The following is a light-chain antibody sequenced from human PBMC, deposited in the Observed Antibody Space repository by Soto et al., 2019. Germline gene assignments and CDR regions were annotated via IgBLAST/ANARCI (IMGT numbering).Light chain of an antibody. Sequence: QSVLTQPPSVSGAPGQSVSISCTGSSSNIGAGYDVHWYQQLPGTAPKLLIYGTSNRPSGVPDRFSGSKSGTSASLAITGLHAGDEAHYCCQSYDRSLGGGVFGGGTKLTGL. CDR1: SSNIGAGYD. J-gene: IGLJ3*02. CDR2: GTS. CDR3: QSYDRSLGGGV. V-gene: IGLV1-40*01.